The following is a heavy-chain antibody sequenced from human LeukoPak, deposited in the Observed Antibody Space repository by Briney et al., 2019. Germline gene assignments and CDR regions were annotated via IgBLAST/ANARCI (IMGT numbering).Heavy chain of an antibody. CDR1: GFTSNNAW. D-gene: IGHD7-27*01. V-gene: IGHV3-23*01. Sequence: GGSLRLSCAASGFTSNNAWMSWVRQAPGKGLEWVSAISGSGGSTYYADSVKGRFTISRDNSKNTLYLQMNSLRAEDTAVYYCAKDKAGDWAHFDYWGQGTLVTVSS. J-gene: IGHJ4*02. CDR2: ISGSGGST. CDR3: AKDKAGDWAHFDY.